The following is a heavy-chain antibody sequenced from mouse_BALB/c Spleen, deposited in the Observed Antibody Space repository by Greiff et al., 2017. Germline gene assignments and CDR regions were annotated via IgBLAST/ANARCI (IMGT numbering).Heavy chain of an antibody. CDR2: INPYNDGT. D-gene: IGHD2-1*01. J-gene: IGHJ3*01. CDR3: ARWGLYGNRAWFAY. Sequence: EVKLVESGPELVKPGASVKMSCKASGYTFTSYVMHWVKQKPGQGLEWIGYINPYNDGTKYNEKFKGKATLTSDKSSSTAYMELSSLTSEDSAVYYCARWGLYGNRAWFAYWGQGTLVTVSA. CDR1: GYTFTSYV. V-gene: IGHV1-14*01.